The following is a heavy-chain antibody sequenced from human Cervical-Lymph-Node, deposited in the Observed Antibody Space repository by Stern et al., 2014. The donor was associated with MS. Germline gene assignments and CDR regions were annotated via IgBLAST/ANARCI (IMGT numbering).Heavy chain of an antibody. V-gene: IGHV5-51*01. Sequence: VQLVQSGAEVKKPRDSLKISCKGSGYTFSKNWIAWVRQMPGKGLEWMGIIYPGDSDTRYSPSFQGQVTMSAAKSINTAYLQWNSLKASDTPIYYCARHPPRRSSSDPNFGLDVWGQGTTVTVSS. D-gene: IGHD6-6*01. CDR3: ARHPPRRSSSDPNFGLDV. CDR1: GYTFSKNW. CDR2: IYPGDSDT. J-gene: IGHJ6*02.